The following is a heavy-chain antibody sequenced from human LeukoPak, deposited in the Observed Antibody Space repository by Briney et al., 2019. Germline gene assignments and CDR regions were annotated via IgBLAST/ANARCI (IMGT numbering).Heavy chain of an antibody. V-gene: IGHV4-39*01. CDR3: ARCYYDSSGYYYSGHWFDP. CDR1: GGSISSSSYY. D-gene: IGHD3-22*01. Sequence: PSETLSLTCTVSGGSISSSSYYWGWIRQPPGKGLEWIGSIYYSGGTYYNPSLKSRVTISVDTSKNQFSLKLSSVTAADTAVYYCARCYYDSSGYYYSGHWFDPWGQGTLVTVSS. J-gene: IGHJ5*02. CDR2: IYYSGGT.